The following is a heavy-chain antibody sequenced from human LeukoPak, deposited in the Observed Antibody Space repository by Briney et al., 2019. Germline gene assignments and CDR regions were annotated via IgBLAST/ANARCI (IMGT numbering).Heavy chain of an antibody. CDR1: GGSISSGGYY. CDR3: ARVKLYYYDSSGFPVFDY. Sequence: PSQTLSLTCTVSGGSISSGGYYWSWIRQPPGKGLEWIGYIYYSGSTNYNPSLKSRVTISVDTSKNQFSLKLSSVTAADTAVYYCARVKLYYYDSSGFPVFDYWGQGTLVTVSS. J-gene: IGHJ4*02. CDR2: IYYSGST. V-gene: IGHV4-61*08. D-gene: IGHD3-22*01.